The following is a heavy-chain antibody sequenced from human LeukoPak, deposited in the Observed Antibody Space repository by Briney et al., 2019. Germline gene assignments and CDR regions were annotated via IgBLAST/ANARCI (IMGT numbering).Heavy chain of an antibody. CDR2: IYSSGST. J-gene: IGHJ3*02. Sequence: SETLSLTCTVSGGSISNYDWSWIWQPVGKGLEWIGRIYSSGSTDYNPSLKSRVTMSIDTSKNQFSLKLASVTAADTAVYYCARTESGSNAFHIWGQGTMVTVSS. V-gene: IGHV4-4*07. D-gene: IGHD3-10*01. CDR3: ARTESGSNAFHI. CDR1: GGSISNYD.